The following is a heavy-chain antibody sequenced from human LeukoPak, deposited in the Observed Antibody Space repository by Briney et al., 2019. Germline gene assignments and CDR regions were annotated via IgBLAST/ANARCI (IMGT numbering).Heavy chain of an antibody. J-gene: IGHJ6*03. CDR2: IYYSGST. Sequence: SETLSLTCTVSGGSISSYYWSWIRQPPGKGLEWIGYIYYSGSTNYNPSLKSRVTISVDTSKNQFSLKLSSVTAADTAVYYCARALYSGSYFNYYYMDVWGKGTTVTISS. CDR3: ARALYSGSYFNYYYMDV. V-gene: IGHV4-59*01. CDR1: GGSISSYY. D-gene: IGHD1-26*01.